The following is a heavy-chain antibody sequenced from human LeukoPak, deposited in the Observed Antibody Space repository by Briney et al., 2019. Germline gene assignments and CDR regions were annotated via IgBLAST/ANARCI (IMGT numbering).Heavy chain of an antibody. Sequence: PGGSLRLSCASSGFTFSDYYMSWIRQAAGKELEGVSYGSSSGNTIYYADSVKGRFTISRDNAKNSLYLQMNSLRAEDTAVYYCARPRVRGAMNFDYWGQGTLVTVSS. CDR1: GFTFSDYY. J-gene: IGHJ4*02. CDR2: GSSSGNTI. V-gene: IGHV3-11*01. CDR3: ARPRVRGAMNFDY. D-gene: IGHD3-10*01.